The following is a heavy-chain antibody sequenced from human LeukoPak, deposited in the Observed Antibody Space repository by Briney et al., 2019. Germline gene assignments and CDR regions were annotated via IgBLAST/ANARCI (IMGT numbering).Heavy chain of an antibody. J-gene: IGHJ4*02. Sequence: SETLSLACTVSDGSIRSYYWSWIRQPPGKGLQWIGYIHSSGSTHYNPSLKSRVTTSLDTSKNQFSLKLSSVTAADTAVYYCARLGTYSDYWGQGTLVTVSS. V-gene: IGHV4-4*09. CDR2: IHSSGST. D-gene: IGHD1-26*01. CDR1: DGSIRSYY. CDR3: ARLGTYSDY.